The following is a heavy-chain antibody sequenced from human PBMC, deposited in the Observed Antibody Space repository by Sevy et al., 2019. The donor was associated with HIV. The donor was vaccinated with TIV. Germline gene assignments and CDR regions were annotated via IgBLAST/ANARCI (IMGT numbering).Heavy chain of an antibody. V-gene: IGHV3-15*01. CDR2: IKSKTDGGTT. Sequence: GGSLRLSCAASGFTFSNAWMSWDRQAPGKGLEWVGRIKSKTDGGTTDDAAPVKGRFTISREDSKNTLYLQMNSLKTEDTAVYYCTTDYCSGGSCSIPFDYWGQGTLVTVSS. CDR1: GFTFSNAW. J-gene: IGHJ4*02. CDR3: TTDYCSGGSCSIPFDY. D-gene: IGHD2-15*01.